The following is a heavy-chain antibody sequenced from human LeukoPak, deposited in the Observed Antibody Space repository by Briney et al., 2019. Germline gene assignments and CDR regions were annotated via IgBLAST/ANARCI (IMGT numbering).Heavy chain of an antibody. CDR2: IDPSDSYT. CDR1: GYSFTSYW. CDR3: ARSYSSGWSSSRVLGY. V-gene: IGHV5-10-1*04. J-gene: IGHJ4*02. Sequence: GESLKISCKGSGYSFTSYWISWVRQMPGKGLEWMGRIDPSDSYTNYSPSFQGQVTISADKSISTAYLQWSSLKASDTAMYYCARSYSSGWSSSRVLGYWGQGTLVTVSS. D-gene: IGHD6-19*01.